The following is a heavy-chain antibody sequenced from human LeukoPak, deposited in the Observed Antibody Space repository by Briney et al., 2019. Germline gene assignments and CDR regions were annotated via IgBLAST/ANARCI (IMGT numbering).Heavy chain of an antibody. V-gene: IGHV3-30*03. D-gene: IGHD2-2*02. J-gene: IGHJ4*02. CDR1: GFTFNSYG. CDR3: ARGGGIVVVPAAILDY. CDR2: ISDDGSNE. Sequence: GRSLRLSCAASGFTFNSYGLHWVRQAPGKGLEWVALISDDGSNEYYADSVKGRFTISRDNSKNTLYLQMSSLRAEDTAVYYCARGGGIVVVPAAILDYWGQGTLVTVSS.